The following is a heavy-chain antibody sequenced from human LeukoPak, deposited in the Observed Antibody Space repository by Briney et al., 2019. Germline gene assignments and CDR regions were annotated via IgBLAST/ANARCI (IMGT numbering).Heavy chain of an antibody. J-gene: IGHJ4*02. Sequence: PGGSLRLSCSASGFTFTNAWRSWVRQAPGKGLEWGGRIKSKTDGGTPDYAAPVKGRFSISRDDSKNTLYLQMNSLKSEDTAVYYCQGGRFWGQGTLVTVSS. CDR3: QGGRF. CDR1: GFTFTNAW. CDR2: IKSKTDGGTP. V-gene: IGHV3-15*01. D-gene: IGHD1-26*01.